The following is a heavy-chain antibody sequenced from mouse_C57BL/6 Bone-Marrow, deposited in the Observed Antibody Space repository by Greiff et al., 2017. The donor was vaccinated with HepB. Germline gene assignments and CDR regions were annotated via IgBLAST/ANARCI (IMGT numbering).Heavy chain of an antibody. CDR1: GYSITSGYY. CDR2: ISYDGSN. J-gene: IGHJ3*01. CDR3: ASRFAY. V-gene: IGHV3-6*01. Sequence: EVQLQQSGPGLVKPSQSLSLTCSVTGYSITSGYYWNWIRQFPGNKLEWMGYISYDGSNNYNPSLKNRISITRDTSKNQFFLKLNSVTTEDTATYYCASRFAYWGQGTRVTVSA.